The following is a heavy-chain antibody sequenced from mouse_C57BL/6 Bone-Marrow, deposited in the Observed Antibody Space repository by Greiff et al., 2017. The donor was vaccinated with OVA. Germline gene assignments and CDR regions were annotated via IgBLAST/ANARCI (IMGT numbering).Heavy chain of an antibody. CDR1: GYTFTDYY. CDR3: ARSERLRDYFDY. J-gene: IGHJ2*01. D-gene: IGHD2-2*01. V-gene: IGHV1-76*01. Sequence: QVQLKQSGAELVRPGASVKLSCKASGYTFTDYYISWVKQRPGQGLEWIARIYPGSGNIYYNEKFKGKATLTADKSSSTAYMQLSSLTSDDSAVXFCARSERLRDYFDYWGQGTTLTVSS. CDR2: IYPGSGNI.